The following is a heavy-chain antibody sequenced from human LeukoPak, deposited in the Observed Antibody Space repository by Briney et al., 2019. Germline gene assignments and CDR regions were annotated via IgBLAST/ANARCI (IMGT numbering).Heavy chain of an antibody. CDR3: ARGPLRYFDWLFPYPFDY. CDR1: GFTFSSYA. D-gene: IGHD3-9*01. V-gene: IGHV3-30*04. Sequence: LPGRSLTLSCAASGFTFSSYAMHWVRQAPGKGLEWVAVISYDGSNKYYADSVKGRLTISRDNSKNTLYLQMNSLRAEDTAVYYCARGPLRYFDWLFPYPFDYWGQGTLVTVSS. CDR2: ISYDGSNK. J-gene: IGHJ4*02.